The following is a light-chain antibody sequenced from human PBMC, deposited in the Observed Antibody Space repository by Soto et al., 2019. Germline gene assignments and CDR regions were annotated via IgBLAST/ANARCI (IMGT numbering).Light chain of an antibody. J-gene: IGKJ5*01. CDR1: RSVSSSY. V-gene: IGKV3-20*01. CDR3: QQYGSSPPIT. Sequence: EIVLTQSPGTLSLSPGERATLSCRASRSVSSSYLAWYQPKPGQAPRLLIYGASSRATGIPDRISGSGSGTDFTLTISRLEPEDFAVYYCQQYGSSPPITFGQGTRLEIK. CDR2: GAS.